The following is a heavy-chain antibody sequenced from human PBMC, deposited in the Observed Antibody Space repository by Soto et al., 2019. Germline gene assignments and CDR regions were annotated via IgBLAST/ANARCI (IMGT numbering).Heavy chain of an antibody. CDR3: ARDIVEVSAV. V-gene: IGHV3-21*06. Sequence: GGSLRLSCTGSGFTFSSSTMTWVRQGPGKGLEWVSSISSSSSYIYFADSLKGRFTTSRDNAKNSLYLQMNSLRAEDTAVYYCARDIVEVSAVWGQGTQVTVSS. J-gene: IGHJ4*02. D-gene: IGHD2-21*02. CDR2: ISSSSSYI. CDR1: GFTFSSST.